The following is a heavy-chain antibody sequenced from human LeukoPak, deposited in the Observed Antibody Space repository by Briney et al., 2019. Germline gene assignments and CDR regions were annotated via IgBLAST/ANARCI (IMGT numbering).Heavy chain of an antibody. D-gene: IGHD5-12*01. CDR1: GYTFTGYY. CDR3: ARGSTYGGYEIDY. J-gene: IGHJ4*02. V-gene: IGHV1-2*06. Sequence: GASVKVSCKASGYTFTGYYMHWVRQAPGQGLEWMGRINPNSGGTNYAQKFQGRVTMTRDTSISTAYMELSRLRSDDTAVYYCARGSTYGGYEIDYWVQGTLVTVSS. CDR2: INPNSGGT.